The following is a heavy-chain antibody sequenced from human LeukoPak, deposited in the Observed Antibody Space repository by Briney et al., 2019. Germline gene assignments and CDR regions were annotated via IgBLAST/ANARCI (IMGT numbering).Heavy chain of an antibody. Sequence: PGGSLRLSCAASGFTVSSNYMSWVRQAPGKGLEWVSYISSSGSTIYYADSVKGRFTISRDNAKNSLYLQMNSLRAEDTAVYYCARGDSSSWSSPDYWGQGTLVTVSS. J-gene: IGHJ4*02. V-gene: IGHV3-11*04. D-gene: IGHD6-13*01. CDR1: GFTVSSNY. CDR3: ARGDSSSWSSPDY. CDR2: ISSSGSTI.